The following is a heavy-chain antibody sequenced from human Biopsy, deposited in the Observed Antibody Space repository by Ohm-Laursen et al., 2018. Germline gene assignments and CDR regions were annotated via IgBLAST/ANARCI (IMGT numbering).Heavy chain of an antibody. V-gene: IGHV3-74*01. CDR3: ARGGFFAYSTFDY. CDR1: GFTFNSYW. J-gene: IGHJ4*02. CDR2: IKRDGTTT. D-gene: IGHD4-11*01. Sequence: SLRLSCAASGFTFNSYWMHWVRQAPGKGLLWVSRIKRDGTTTDYAESVKGRFIISRDNAKNTLYLQMNSLRAEDTAVYYCARGGFFAYSTFDYWGQGALVTVSS.